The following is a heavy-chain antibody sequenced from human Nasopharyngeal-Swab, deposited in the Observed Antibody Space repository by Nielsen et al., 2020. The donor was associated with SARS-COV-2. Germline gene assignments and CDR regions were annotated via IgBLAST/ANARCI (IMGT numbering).Heavy chain of an antibody. D-gene: IGHD3-9*01. CDR3: ARDGLTYYDILTGYSWFDP. CDR2: INSISSTI. CDR1: GFTFSSYR. V-gene: IGHV3-48*02. J-gene: IGHJ5*02. Sequence: GESLKISCAASGFTFSSYRMNWARQAPGTGLAWVLYINSISSTIYYADSVKGRFTISIDNAKNSLYLQMNSLRDEDSAVYYCARDGLTYYDILTGYSWFDPWGQGTLVTVSS.